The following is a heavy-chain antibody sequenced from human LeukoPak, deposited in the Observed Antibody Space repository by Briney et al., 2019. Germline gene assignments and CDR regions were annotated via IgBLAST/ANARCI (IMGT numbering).Heavy chain of an antibody. CDR2: ISSSGTRI. CDR1: GFTFSSYE. CDR3: ARDNPPVSYGMDV. V-gene: IGHV3-48*03. D-gene: IGHD1-14*01. J-gene: IGHJ6*02. Sequence: PGGSLRLSCAASGFTFSSYEMNWVRQAPGKGLEWVSYISSSGTRIYYADSVKGRFTISRDNAKNSLYLQMNSLRAEDTAVYYCARDNPPVSYGMDVWGQGTTVTVS.